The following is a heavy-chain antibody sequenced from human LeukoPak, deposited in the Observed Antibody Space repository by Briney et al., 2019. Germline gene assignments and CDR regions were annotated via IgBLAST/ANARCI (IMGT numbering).Heavy chain of an antibody. CDR3: ARSDSSGYLFDY. Sequence: PSETLSLTCTVSGVSISSYYLSWVRQPPGKGLEWIGYIYYSGSTNYNPSLKSRVTISVDTSKNQFSLKLSSVTAADTAVYYCARSDSSGYLFDYWGQGTLVTVSS. V-gene: IGHV4-59*01. D-gene: IGHD3-22*01. J-gene: IGHJ4*02. CDR2: IYYSGST. CDR1: GVSISSYY.